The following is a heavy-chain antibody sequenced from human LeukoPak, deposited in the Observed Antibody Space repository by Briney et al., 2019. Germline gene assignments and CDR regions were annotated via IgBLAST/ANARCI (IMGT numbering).Heavy chain of an antibody. Sequence: GGSLRLSCAASGFTFDDYGMNWVRQARGKGLEWVSGINWDGGSTGYADSVKGRFTISRDNAKNTLYLQMNSLRAEDTAVYYCARTPSMRYVGDAFDIWSQGTKVIVSS. J-gene: IGHJ3*02. CDR2: INWDGGST. V-gene: IGHV3-20*04. D-gene: IGHD5-12*01. CDR3: ARTPSMRYVGDAFDI. CDR1: GFTFDDYG.